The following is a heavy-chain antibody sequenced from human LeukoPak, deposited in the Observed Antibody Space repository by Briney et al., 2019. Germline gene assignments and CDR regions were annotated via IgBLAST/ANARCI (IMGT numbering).Heavy chain of an antibody. CDR1: GGTFSSYA. CDR2: ISAYNGNT. Sequence: ASVKVSCKASGGTFSSYAISWVRQAPGQGLEWLGWISAYNGNTNYAQKLQGRVTMTTDTSTSTAYMELRSLRSDDTAVYYCARDRVTTSASVDYWGQGTLVTVSS. CDR3: ARDRVTTSASVDY. V-gene: IGHV1-18*01. D-gene: IGHD4-17*01. J-gene: IGHJ4*02.